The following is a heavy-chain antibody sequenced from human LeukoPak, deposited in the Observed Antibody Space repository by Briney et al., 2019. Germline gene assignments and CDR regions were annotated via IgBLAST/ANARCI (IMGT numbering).Heavy chain of an antibody. J-gene: IGHJ4*02. CDR2: IYPGDSDT. CDR1: GYTFTNYW. CDR3: ARTIDSSGWTLDY. V-gene: IGHV5-51*01. Sequence: GESLKISCKGSGYTFTNYWIGWVRQMPGKGLEWMGIIYPGDSDTRYSPSFQGQVTISADKSISTAYLQWSSLKASDTAMYYCARTIDSSGWTLDYWGQGTLVTVSS. D-gene: IGHD6-19*01.